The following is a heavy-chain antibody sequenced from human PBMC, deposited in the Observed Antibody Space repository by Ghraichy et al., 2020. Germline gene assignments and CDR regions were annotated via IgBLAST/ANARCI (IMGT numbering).Heavy chain of an antibody. Sequence: ASVKVSCKASGSTFTGYYIHWVRQAPGQGLEWMGWINPNSGGPNYAQNFQGRVTMTRDTSISTAYMELSRLRSDDTAVYYCAQDSSSGALFDYWGQGTLVTVSS. J-gene: IGHJ4*02. V-gene: IGHV1-2*02. CDR1: GSTFTGYY. D-gene: IGHD6-6*01. CDR2: INPNSGGP. CDR3: AQDSSSGALFDY.